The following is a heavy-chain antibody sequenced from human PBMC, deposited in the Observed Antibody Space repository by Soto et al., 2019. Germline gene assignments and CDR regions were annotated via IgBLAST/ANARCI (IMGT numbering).Heavy chain of an antibody. CDR3: VKDIWFLELYGMDV. V-gene: IGHV3-64D*06. J-gene: IGHJ6*02. Sequence: PGGSLRLSCSASGFTFSSYAMRWVRQAPGKGLEYVSAISSNGGSTYYADSVKGRFTISRDNSKNTLYLQMSSLRAEETAVYYCVKDIWFLELYGMDVWGQGTTVTVSS. CDR2: ISSNGGST. CDR1: GFTFSSYA. D-gene: IGHD3-3*01.